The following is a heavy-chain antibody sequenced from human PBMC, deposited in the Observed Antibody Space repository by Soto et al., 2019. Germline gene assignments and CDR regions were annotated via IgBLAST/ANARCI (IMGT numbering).Heavy chain of an antibody. J-gene: IGHJ4*02. Sequence: PSETLSLTCTVCGGSIYSANYYGGWIGQPPGKGLEWIGNVYYRGTTYYNPSLKGRVTISVDTSKNQFSLKLSSVTAADSAVFFCVRHQRYSSGWYIDYWGQGTPVTVSS. CDR1: GGSIYSANYY. D-gene: IGHD6-19*01. CDR2: VYYRGTT. V-gene: IGHV4-39*01. CDR3: VRHQRYSSGWYIDY.